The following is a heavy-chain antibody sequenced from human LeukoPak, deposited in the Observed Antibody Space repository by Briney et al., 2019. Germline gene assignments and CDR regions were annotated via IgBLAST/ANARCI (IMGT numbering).Heavy chain of an antibody. D-gene: IGHD3-9*01. CDR2: ISYDGSNK. CDR3: AKDHMPPEYFESNGYYFDY. CDR1: GFTFSSYG. Sequence: GRSLRLSCAASGFTFSSYGMHWVRQAPGNGLEWVAVISYDGSNKYYADSVKGRFTISRDNSKNTLYLQMNSLRAEDTAVYYCAKDHMPPEYFESNGYYFDYWGQGTLVTVSS. J-gene: IGHJ4*02. V-gene: IGHV3-30*18.